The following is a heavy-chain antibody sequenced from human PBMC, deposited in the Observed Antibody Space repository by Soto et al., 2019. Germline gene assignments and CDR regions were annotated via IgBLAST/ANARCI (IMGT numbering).Heavy chain of an antibody. CDR2: IKSKTDGGTT. CDR3: TTARMITFGGVIVLSDY. Sequence: EVQLVESGGGLVKPGGSLRLSCAASGFTFSNAWMNWVRQAPGKGLEWVGRIKSKTDGGTTDYAAPVKGRFTISRDDSKNTLYLQMNSLKTEDTAVYYCTTARMITFGGVIVLSDYWGQGTLVTVSS. CDR1: GFTFSNAW. J-gene: IGHJ4*02. D-gene: IGHD3-16*02. V-gene: IGHV3-15*07.